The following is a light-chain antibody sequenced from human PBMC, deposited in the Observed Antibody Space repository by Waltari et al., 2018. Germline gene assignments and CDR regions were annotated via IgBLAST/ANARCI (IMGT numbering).Light chain of an antibody. V-gene: IGLV2-14*03. CDR3: GSYTSSSTFYL. J-gene: IGLJ1*01. CDR2: DVT. CDR1: SSDVGGYNY. Sequence: QSALTQPASVSGSPGQSITISCTGTSSDVGGYNYVSWYQQHPGKAPKLMIYDVTARPSGISNRFSGSKSCNTASLTISGLQAEDEADYYCGSYTSSSTFYLFGTGTKVTVL.